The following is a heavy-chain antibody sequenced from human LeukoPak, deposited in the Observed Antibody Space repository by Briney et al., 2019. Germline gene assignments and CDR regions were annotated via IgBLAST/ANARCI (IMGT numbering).Heavy chain of an antibody. D-gene: IGHD3-10*01. CDR2: ISGSGGST. J-gene: IGHJ4*02. CDR1: GFTFSSYA. Sequence: GGSLRLSCAASGFTFSSYAMSWVRQGPGKGLEWVSAISGSGGSTYYADSVKGRFTISRDNSKNTLYLQMNSLRAEDTAVYYCAKSMVRGVIITAYYFDYWGQGTLFTVSS. V-gene: IGHV3-23*01. CDR3: AKSMVRGVIITAYYFDY.